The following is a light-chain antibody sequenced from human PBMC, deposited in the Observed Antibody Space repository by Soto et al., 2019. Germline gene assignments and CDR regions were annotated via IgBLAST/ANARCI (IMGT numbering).Light chain of an antibody. CDR3: EQTDSTTHT. V-gene: IGKV1-39*01. CDR1: RSISRF. CDR2: AAS. Sequence: DIQMTQSPSSLSASVGDRVTITCRASRSISRFLNWYQHKPGKAPELLMFAASNLESGVPSRFSGSGSGTEFTLTISSLQAEDFATYDCEQTDSTTHTFGQGTKVDIK. J-gene: IGKJ2*01.